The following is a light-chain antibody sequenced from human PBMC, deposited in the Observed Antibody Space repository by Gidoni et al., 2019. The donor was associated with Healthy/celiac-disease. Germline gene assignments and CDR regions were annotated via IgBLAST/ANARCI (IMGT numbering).Light chain of an antibody. CDR1: QRVSSN. V-gene: IGKV3-15*01. CDR3: QQYNNWPRT. CDR2: GAS. J-gene: IGKJ1*01. Sequence: EIVMTQSPATLSVSPGERATLSCRASQRVSSNLAWSQQKPGQAPRLLIYGASTRATGIPARFRGSGSGTEFTLTISSLQSEDFAVYYCQQYNNWPRTFGQGTKVEIK.